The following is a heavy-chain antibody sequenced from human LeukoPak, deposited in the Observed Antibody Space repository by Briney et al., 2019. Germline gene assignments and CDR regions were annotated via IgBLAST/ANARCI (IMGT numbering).Heavy chain of an antibody. J-gene: IGHJ4*02. V-gene: IGHV4-4*02. Sequence: SETLSLTCVVSGASISSSDWWSWVRQSPGKGLEWIGEIYYTGSRNYNPSLKSRVAMSVDTSKNQFSLELTSVTAADTAVYYCVRDLGDWLSDYWGQGTLVTVSS. CDR3: VRDLGDWLSDY. CDR1: GASISSSDW. CDR2: IYYTGSR. D-gene: IGHD2-21*02.